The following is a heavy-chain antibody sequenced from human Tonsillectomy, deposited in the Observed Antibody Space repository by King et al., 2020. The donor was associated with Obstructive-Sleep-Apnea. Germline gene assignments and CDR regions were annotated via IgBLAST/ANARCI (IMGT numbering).Heavy chain of an antibody. J-gene: IGHJ4*02. D-gene: IGHD3-10*01. CDR3: ARAPPMIRRIAEN. V-gene: IGHV1-18*04. CDR2: ISTLNLKT. CDR1: GYTFDTYG. Sequence: VQLVESAGEVRKPGASVKVSCQASGYTFDTYGIVWVRQAPGQGLEWVGKISTLNLKTWYAQKFQGRVTLTADTSMNTAYMEIKSLTSDDTAVYYCARAPPMIRRIAENWGQGTRVTVS.